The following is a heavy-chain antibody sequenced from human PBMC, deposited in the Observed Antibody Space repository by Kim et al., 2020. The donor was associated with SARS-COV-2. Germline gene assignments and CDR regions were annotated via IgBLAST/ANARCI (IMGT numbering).Heavy chain of an antibody. D-gene: IGHD3-9*01. J-gene: IGHJ6*03. Sequence: SETLSLTCTVSGGSISSYYWSWIRQPPGKGLEWIGYIYYSGSTNYNPSLKSRVTISVDTSKNQFSLKLSSVTAADTAVYYCARLHVLRYFDWSYYMDVWG. CDR3: ARLHVLRYFDWSYYMDV. CDR2: IYYSGST. V-gene: IGHV4-59*08. CDR1: GGSISSYY.